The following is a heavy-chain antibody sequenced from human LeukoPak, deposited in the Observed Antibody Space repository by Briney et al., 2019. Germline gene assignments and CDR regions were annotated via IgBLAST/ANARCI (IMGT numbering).Heavy chain of an antibody. CDR1: GFTFSHYG. CDR2: IWYDGINK. V-gene: IGHV3-33*06. Sequence: PGRSLRLSCAASGFTFSHYGLHWVRQAPGKGLEWVAVIWYDGINKYHADSVKGRFTISRDNSKNTLYLQMNSLRAEDTAVYYCAKAAYWSRDKYNWFDPWGQGTLVTVSS. D-gene: IGHD2-15*01. CDR3: AKAAYWSRDKYNWFDP. J-gene: IGHJ5*02.